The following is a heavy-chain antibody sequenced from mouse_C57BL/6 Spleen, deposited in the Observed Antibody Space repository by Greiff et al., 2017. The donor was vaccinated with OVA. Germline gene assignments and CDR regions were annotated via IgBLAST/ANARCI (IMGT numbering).Heavy chain of an antibody. CDR1: GYTFTDYY. Sequence: VQLQQSGPELVKPGASVKISCKASGYTFTDYYLNWVKQSHGKSLEWIGDINPNNGGTSYNQKFKGKATLTVDKSSSTAYMERRSLTSEDSAVYYCARNYYGSFYAMDYWGQGTSVTVSS. J-gene: IGHJ4*01. D-gene: IGHD1-1*01. CDR3: ARNYYGSFYAMDY. CDR2: INPNNGGT. V-gene: IGHV1-26*01.